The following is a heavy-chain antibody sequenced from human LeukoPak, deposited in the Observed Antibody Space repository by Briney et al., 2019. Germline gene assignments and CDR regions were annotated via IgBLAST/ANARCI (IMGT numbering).Heavy chain of an antibody. V-gene: IGHV3-7*02. D-gene: IGHD6-19*01. CDR1: GFTFRTYW. Sequence: PGGSLRLSCTASGFTFRTYWMSWVRQAPGKGLDWVANIKPDGSAQYYVDSVRGRFTVSRDNAKNSLYLQMSSLSAEDTAVYYCARGILSSGWYDSWGQGTLVTVSS. CDR3: ARGILSSGWYDS. CDR2: IKPDGSAQ. J-gene: IGHJ5*01.